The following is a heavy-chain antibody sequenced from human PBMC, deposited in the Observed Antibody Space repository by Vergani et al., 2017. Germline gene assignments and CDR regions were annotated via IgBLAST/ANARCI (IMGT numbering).Heavy chain of an antibody. V-gene: IGHV3-23*04. J-gene: IGHJ4*02. CDR2: ISGSGVST. CDR3: AKNVHQVYTPCVVDY. CDR1: GGTFSSYA. D-gene: IGHD2-8*01. Sequence: VQLVQSGAEVKKPGSSVKVSCKASGGTFSSYAMRWVRQAPGKGLEWVSGISGSGVSTSYADAVKGRFTISRDNAKNTLYLQMNSLRAEDTAVYYCAKNVHQVYTPCVVDYWGQGTLVTVSS.